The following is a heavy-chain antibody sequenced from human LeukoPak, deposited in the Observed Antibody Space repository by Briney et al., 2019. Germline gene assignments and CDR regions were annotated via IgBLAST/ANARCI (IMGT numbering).Heavy chain of an antibody. CDR3: ARHAYDYSNYGYYGMDV. J-gene: IGHJ6*02. D-gene: IGHD4-11*01. CDR2: IDYSGGT. CDR1: GGSFSGYY. Sequence: PSETLSLTCAVYGGSFSGYYWSWIRQPPGKGLEWIGYIDYSGGTNYNPSLKSRVTISVDTSKNQFSLKLSSVTAADTAVYYFARHAYDYSNYGYYGMDVWGQGTTVTVSS. V-gene: IGHV4-59*08.